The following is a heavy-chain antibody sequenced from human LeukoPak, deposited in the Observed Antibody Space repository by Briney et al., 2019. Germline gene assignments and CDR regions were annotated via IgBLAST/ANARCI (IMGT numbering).Heavy chain of an antibody. CDR3: ARDLQGTGSPLDY. J-gene: IGHJ4*02. Sequence: GGSLRLSCAASGFTFSSYSMNWVRQAPGKGLEWVSSISSSRYIYYADSVKGRFTISRDNAKNSLYLQMNSLRAEDTAVYYCARDLQGTGSPLDYWGQGTLVTVSS. V-gene: IGHV3-21*01. CDR2: ISSSRYI. CDR1: GFTFSSYS. D-gene: IGHD1-1*01.